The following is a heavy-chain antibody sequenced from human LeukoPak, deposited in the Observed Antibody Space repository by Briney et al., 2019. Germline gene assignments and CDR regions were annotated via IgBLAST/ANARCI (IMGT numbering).Heavy chain of an antibody. V-gene: IGHV4-4*07. CDR2: IYNSGST. J-gene: IGHJ6*03. CDR1: GGSISSYY. CDR3: ARETTHYYYYMDV. D-gene: IGHD4-11*01. Sequence: SETLSLTCTVSGGSISSYYWSWIRQPAGKGLEWIGRIYNSGSTTYNPSLKSRVTMSVDTSKNQFSLKLSSVTAADTAVYYCARETTHYYYYMDVWGKGTTVTISS.